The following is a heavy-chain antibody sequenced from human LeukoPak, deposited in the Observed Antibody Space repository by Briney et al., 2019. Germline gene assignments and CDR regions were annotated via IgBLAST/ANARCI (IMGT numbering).Heavy chain of an antibody. D-gene: IGHD3-22*01. V-gene: IGHV4-61*01. Sequence: SETLSLTCTVSGGSISSGSYYWSWIRQPPGKGLEWTGYIHYSGSTNYNPSLKSRVTISVDTSKNQFSLKLSSVTAADTAVYYCARVSSTDYCDNRGWFDTWGQGTLVTVSS. J-gene: IGHJ5*02. CDR1: GGSISSGSYY. CDR2: IHYSGST. CDR3: ARVSSTDYCDNRGWFDT.